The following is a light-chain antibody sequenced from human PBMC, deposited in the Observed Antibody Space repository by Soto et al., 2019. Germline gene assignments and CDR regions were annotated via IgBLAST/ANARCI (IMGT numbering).Light chain of an antibody. CDR1: QSVSSSSY. CDR2: GAS. Sequence: EIVLTQSPGTLSLSPGERATLSCRASQSVSSSSYLAWYQQKPGQAPRLLIYGASSRATGSPDRFSGSGSATDFTLTISRLEPEDFSVYYCHQYGSSPSYTFGQGTKLEIK. CDR3: HQYGSSPSYT. V-gene: IGKV3-20*01. J-gene: IGKJ2*01.